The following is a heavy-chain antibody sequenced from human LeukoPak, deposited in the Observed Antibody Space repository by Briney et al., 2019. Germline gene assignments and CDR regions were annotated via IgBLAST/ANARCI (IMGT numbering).Heavy chain of an antibody. CDR1: GFTFSSYS. Sequence: PGGSLRLSCAASGFTFSSYSIIWVRQAPGKGLEWVSYISSSSSTIYYADSVKGRFTISRDNAKNSLYLKMNSLRAEDTAVYYCARDLTVTWHYYMDVWGKGTTVTVSS. CDR3: ARDLTVTWHYYMDV. V-gene: IGHV3-48*04. J-gene: IGHJ6*03. CDR2: ISSSSSTI. D-gene: IGHD4-11*01.